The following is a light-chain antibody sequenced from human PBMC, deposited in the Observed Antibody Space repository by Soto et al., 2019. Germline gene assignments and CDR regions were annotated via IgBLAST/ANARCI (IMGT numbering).Light chain of an antibody. CDR2: SAS. Sequence: DIQMTQSPSSLSASVGDKVTITCRASQGIRNYLAWYQQQPGKQPKLLIYSASILQSGVPSRFSGSGSGTDFTFNITNLQPEDVATYYCQKYNSAPWTCGPGTKV. CDR3: QKYNSAPWT. V-gene: IGKV1-27*01. CDR1: QGIRNY. J-gene: IGKJ1*01.